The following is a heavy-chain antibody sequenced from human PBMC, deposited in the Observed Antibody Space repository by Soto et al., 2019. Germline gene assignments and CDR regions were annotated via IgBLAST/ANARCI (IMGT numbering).Heavy chain of an antibody. CDR1: GFSLSTSGMG. Sequence: QITLKESGPTLAKPTQTLTLTCTFSGFSLSTSGMGVGWIRQPPGKALEWLATVYWDDDKRYSTSLQSRLTITKDTPKNQAVLAMTNMDPADTATYFCAHLLYYDSGTQHFHYWGQGTLVTVSS. D-gene: IGHD3-10*01. J-gene: IGHJ4*02. CDR2: VYWDDDK. V-gene: IGHV2-5*02. CDR3: AHLLYYDSGTQHFHY.